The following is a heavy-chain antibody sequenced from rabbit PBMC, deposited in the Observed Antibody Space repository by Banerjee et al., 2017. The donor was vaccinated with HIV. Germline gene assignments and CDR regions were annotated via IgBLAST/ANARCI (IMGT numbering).Heavy chain of an antibody. V-gene: IGHV1S47*01. CDR1: GFDFSSYY. CDR3: ARRGTLSL. J-gene: IGHJ4*01. Sequence: QEQLKETGGGLVQPGGSLTLSCKASGFDFSSYYMSWVRQAPGKGLEWIGYIDPVVGTTYYASWVNGRFTISRENTQKTLYLQMTSLTAADTATYFCARRGTLSLWGQGTLVTVS. CDR2: IDPVVGTT. D-gene: IGHD7-1*01.